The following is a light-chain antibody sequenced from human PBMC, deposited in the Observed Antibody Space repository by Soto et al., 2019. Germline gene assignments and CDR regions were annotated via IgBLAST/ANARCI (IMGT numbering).Light chain of an antibody. CDR2: GAS. CDR1: QSISNN. CDR3: HHYNXWPPPWT. Sequence: EIVMTQSPATLSVTPGERATLSCRASQSISNNLAWYQQKPGQAPRVLIYGASTRATGIPARFXGSGXGTXXXXXXXXXXXEDXAVYXXHHYNXWPPPWTFGQGTKVEIX. V-gene: IGKV3-15*01. J-gene: IGKJ1*01.